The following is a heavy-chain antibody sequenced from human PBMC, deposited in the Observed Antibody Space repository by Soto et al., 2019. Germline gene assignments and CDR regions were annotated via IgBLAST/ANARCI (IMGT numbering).Heavy chain of an antibody. CDR2: IYPGDSDT. CDR3: ARSRGYCSSTSCWENWFDP. V-gene: IGHV5-51*01. CDR1: GYSFTSYW. J-gene: IGHJ5*02. D-gene: IGHD2-2*01. Sequence: RGESLKISCKGSGYSFTSYWIGWVRQMPGKGLEWMGIIYPGDSDTRYSPSFQGQVTISADKSISTAYLQWSSLKASDTAMYYCARSRGYCSSTSCWENWFDPWGQGTLVTVSS.